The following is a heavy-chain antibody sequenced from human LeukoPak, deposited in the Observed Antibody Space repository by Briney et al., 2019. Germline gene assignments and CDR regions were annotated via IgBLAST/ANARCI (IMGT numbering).Heavy chain of an antibody. Sequence: SETLSLTCTVSGGSISSYYWSWLRQPPGKGLEWVGYIYYSGSTNYNPSLKSRVTISVDTSKNQFSLQLSPVTAADTAVYYCARGINRGGFDYWGQGTLVTVSS. CDR2: IYYSGST. D-gene: IGHD3-16*01. CDR3: ARGINRGGFDY. J-gene: IGHJ4*02. V-gene: IGHV4-59*01. CDR1: GGSISSYY.